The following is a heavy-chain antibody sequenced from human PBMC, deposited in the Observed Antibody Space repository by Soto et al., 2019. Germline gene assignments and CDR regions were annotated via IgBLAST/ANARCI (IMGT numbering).Heavy chain of an antibody. CDR2: ISYDGSLQ. D-gene: IGHD5-18*01. CDR1: GFAFSSYG. J-gene: IGHJ4*02. Sequence: QAQLVESGGGVVQPGRSLRLSCAASGFAFSSYGMHWVRQAPGTGLEWVAVISYDGSLQHYADSVKGRFTISRDNSKNMMLLQMGSLTAEDMAVYYCVSDRGYGHASVPYSWGQGTLVSVSS. V-gene: IGHV3-30*03. CDR3: VSDRGYGHASVPYS.